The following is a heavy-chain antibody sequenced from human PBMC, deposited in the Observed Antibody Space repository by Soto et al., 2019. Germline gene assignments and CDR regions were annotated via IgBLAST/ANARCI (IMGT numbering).Heavy chain of an antibody. CDR3: ARHGEYDFWSGYTNWFDP. D-gene: IGHD3-3*01. V-gene: IGHV1-18*01. CDR2: ISAYNGNT. CDR1: GYTFTSYG. Sequence: GASVKVSCKASGYTFTSYGISWVRQAPGQGLEWMGWISAYNGNTNYAQKLQGRVTMTTDTSTSTAYMELRSLRSDDTAVYYCARHGEYDFWSGYTNWFDPWGQGTLVTSPQ. J-gene: IGHJ5*02.